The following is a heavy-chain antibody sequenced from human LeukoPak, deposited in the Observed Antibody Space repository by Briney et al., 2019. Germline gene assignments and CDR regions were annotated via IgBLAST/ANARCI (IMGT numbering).Heavy chain of an antibody. CDR2: IGIAGDT. V-gene: IGHV3-13*01. D-gene: IGHD6-13*01. J-gene: IGHJ6*02. Sequence: PGGSLRLSCAASGFTFSSYDMHWVRQATGKGLEWVSGIGIAGDTYYAGSVKGRLTISRENAKNSLYLQMNSLRAEDTAVYYCARDLTSAARDYYYGMDVWGQGTTVTVSS. CDR1: GFTFSSYD. CDR3: ARDLTSAARDYYYGMDV.